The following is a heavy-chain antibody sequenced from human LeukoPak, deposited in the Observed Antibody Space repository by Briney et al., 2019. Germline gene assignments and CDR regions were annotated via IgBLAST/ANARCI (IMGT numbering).Heavy chain of an antibody. CDR3: ARGGIVEGAFDI. D-gene: IGHD2-15*01. J-gene: IGHJ3*02. CDR1: GYTFTSYY. V-gene: IGHV1-46*03. CDR2: INPSGGST. Sequence: GASVKVSCTASGYTFTSYYMHWVRQAPGQGLEWMGIINPSGGSTSYAQKFQGRGTMTRDTSTSTVYMELSSLRSEDTAVYYCARGGIVEGAFDIWGQGTMVTVSS.